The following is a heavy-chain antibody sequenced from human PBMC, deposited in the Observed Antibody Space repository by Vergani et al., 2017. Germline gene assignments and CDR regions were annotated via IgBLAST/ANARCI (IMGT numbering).Heavy chain of an antibody. CDR1: GYTLTSYG. D-gene: IGHD6-6*01. J-gene: IGHJ4*02. CDR3: AIRNMAARADFDY. CDR2: INPSGGST. V-gene: IGHV1-46*01. Sequence: QVQLVQSGAEVKKPGASVKVSCKASGYTLTSYGISWVRQAPGQGLEWMGIINPSGGSTSYAQKFQGRVTMTRDTSTSTVYMELSSLRSEDTAVYYCAIRNMAARADFDYWGQGTLVTVSS.